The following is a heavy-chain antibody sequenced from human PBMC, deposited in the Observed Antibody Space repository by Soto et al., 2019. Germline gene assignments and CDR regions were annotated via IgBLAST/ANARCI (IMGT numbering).Heavy chain of an antibody. CDR3: ARDNRLLCFSGEDRGIDI. Sequence: GGSLRLSCAASGFTFSSYSMNWVRQAPWKGLEWGSYISSSSITIYYADSVKGRFTISRDNAKNSLYLQMNSLRDEDTAVYDFARDNRLLCFSGEDRGIDIWSQGTTVT. CDR1: GFTFSSYS. J-gene: IGHJ6*02. V-gene: IGHV3-48*02. D-gene: IGHD3-10*02. CDR2: ISSSSITI.